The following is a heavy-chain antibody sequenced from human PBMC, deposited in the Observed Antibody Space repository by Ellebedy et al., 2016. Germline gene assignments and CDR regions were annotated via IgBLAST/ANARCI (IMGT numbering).Heavy chain of an antibody. J-gene: IGHJ5*02. CDR3: ARLTIPRRGYSYGFWEGGWFDP. D-gene: IGHD5-18*01. V-gene: IGHV5-51*01. Sequence: GESLKISCKGSGYSFISYWIGWVRQMPGKGLEWMGIIYPADSDTRYSPSFQGQVTISADKSISTAYLQWSSLKASDTAMYYCARLTIPRRGYSYGFWEGGWFDPWGQGTLVTVSS. CDR1: GYSFISYW. CDR2: IYPADSDT.